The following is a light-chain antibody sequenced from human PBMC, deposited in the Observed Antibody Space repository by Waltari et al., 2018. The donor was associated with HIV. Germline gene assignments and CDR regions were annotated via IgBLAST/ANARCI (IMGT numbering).Light chain of an antibody. Sequence: QSVLTQPPSVSEAPRQRVTISCSGSSSNLGNNAVTWYQQLPGKAPKLLIYYDDLLPSGVSDRFSGSKSGTSASLAISGLQSEDEADYYCAAAWDDSLNGPVFGGGTKLTVL. CDR1: SSNLGNNA. J-gene: IGLJ2*01. CDR2: YDD. CDR3: AAAWDDSLNGPV. V-gene: IGLV1-36*01.